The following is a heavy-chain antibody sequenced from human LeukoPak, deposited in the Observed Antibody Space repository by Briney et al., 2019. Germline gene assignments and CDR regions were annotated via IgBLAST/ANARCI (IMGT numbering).Heavy chain of an antibody. CDR1: GGSISSYY. J-gene: IGHJ3*02. D-gene: IGHD6-19*01. V-gene: IGHV4-59*01. CDR3: ARDRTPYSSGWYKDAFDI. Sequence: SETLSLTCTVSGGSISSYYWSWIRQPPGKGLEWIGYIYYSGSTNYNPSLKSRVTISVDTSKNQFSLKLSSVAAADTAVYYCARDRTPYSSGWYKDAFDIWGQGTMVTVSS. CDR2: IYYSGST.